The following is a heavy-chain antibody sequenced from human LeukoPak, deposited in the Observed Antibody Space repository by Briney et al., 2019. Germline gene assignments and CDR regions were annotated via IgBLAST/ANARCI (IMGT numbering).Heavy chain of an antibody. CDR3: ARVRRVVVITLTSGAFDI. CDR1: GGSISSGSYY. CDR2: IYTSGST. D-gene: IGHD3-22*01. V-gene: IGHV4-61*02. J-gene: IGHJ3*02. Sequence: PSETLSLTCTVSGGSISSGSYYWSWIRQPAGKGLEWIVRIYTSGSTNYNPSLNSRATISVDTSKNQFSLKLSSVNAADTAVYYCARVRRVVVITLTSGAFDIWGQGTMVTVSS.